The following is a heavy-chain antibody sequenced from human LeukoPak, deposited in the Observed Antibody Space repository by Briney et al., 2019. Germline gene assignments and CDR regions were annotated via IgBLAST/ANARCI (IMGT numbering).Heavy chain of an antibody. CDR1: GYRFTSYW. CDR3: AKLRDGLGYCSGGSCYLTPNWFDP. CDR2: IYPGDSDT. J-gene: IGHJ5*02. V-gene: IGHV5-51*01. Sequence: GESLKISFKGSGYRFTSYWIGWVRPMPGKGLEWMGIIYPGDSDTRYSPSFQGQVTISADKSISTAYLQWSSLKASDTAMYYCAKLRDGLGYCSGGSCYLTPNWFDPWGQGTLVTVSS. D-gene: IGHD2-15*01.